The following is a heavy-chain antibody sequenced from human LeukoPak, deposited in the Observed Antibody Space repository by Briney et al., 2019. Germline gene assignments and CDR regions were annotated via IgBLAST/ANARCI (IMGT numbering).Heavy chain of an antibody. J-gene: IGHJ3*02. CDR3: ARFDDSSGYPHDNAFDI. V-gene: IGHV4-30-4*08. D-gene: IGHD3-22*01. CDR2: IYYSGST. Sequence: ASQTLSLTCTVSGGSISSGDYYWSWIRQPPGKGLEWIGYIYYSGSTYYNPSLKSRVTISVDTSKNQFSLKLSSVTAADTAVYYCARFDDSSGYPHDNAFDIWGQGTMVTVSS. CDR1: GGSISSGDYY.